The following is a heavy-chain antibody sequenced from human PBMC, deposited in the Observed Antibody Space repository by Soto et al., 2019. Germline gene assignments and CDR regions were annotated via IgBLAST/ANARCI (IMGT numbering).Heavy chain of an antibody. CDR2: ISAYNGNT. V-gene: IGHV1-18*01. CDR1: GYTFTNYG. Sequence: QVQLVQSGAEVKKPGASVKVSCKASGYTFTNYGISWVRQAPGQGLEWMGWISAYNGNTNYAQKLQGRVTMTTDTSTSTAYMELRSLRSDDTAVYYCSVNYDFWSGYAHNWFDPWGQGTLVTVSS. J-gene: IGHJ5*02. CDR3: SVNYDFWSGYAHNWFDP. D-gene: IGHD3-3*01.